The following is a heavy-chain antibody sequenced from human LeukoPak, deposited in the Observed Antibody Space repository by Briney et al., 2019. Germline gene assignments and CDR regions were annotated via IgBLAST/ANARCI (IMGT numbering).Heavy chain of an antibody. D-gene: IGHD3-10*01. CDR3: ARYDYYYGSGTQAY. Sequence: ASVTVSCKASGYTFTGYYMHWVRQAPGQGLEWIGWINPNSGWTNYAQKFEGRVTMTRDTSISTAYMELSRLTSDATAVYYCARYDYYYGSGTQAYWGQGTLVTVSS. CDR1: GYTFTGYY. J-gene: IGHJ4*02. V-gene: IGHV1-2*02. CDR2: INPNSGWT.